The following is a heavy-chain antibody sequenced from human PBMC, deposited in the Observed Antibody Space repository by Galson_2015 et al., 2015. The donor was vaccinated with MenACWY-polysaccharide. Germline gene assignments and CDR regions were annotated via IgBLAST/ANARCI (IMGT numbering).Heavy chain of an antibody. J-gene: IGHJ5*02. Sequence: SLRLSCAASGFTFTSYAMSWVRQAPGKWLEWVSAIRSSGTNTYYADSVKGRFTFSRDNSKNTLYLQMNSLRAEDTAVYYCAKDSTDFWSVAGRFDHWGQGTLVTVSS. D-gene: IGHD3-3*01. CDR2: IRSSGTNT. CDR3: AKDSTDFWSVAGRFDH. V-gene: IGHV3-23*01. CDR1: GFTFTSYA.